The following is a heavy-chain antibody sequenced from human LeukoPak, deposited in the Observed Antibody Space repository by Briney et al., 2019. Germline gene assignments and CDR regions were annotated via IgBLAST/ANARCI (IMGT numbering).Heavy chain of an antibody. J-gene: IGHJ4*02. V-gene: IGHV1-24*01. CDR2: FDREDGET. Sequence: GASVTVSFTFSGYTLTELSMHWVRQAPGKGIEWMGGFDREDGETIYSQKFQGRVTMTEDTDTDTAYMELSSLRSEDTAVYYCATGTPSTYDFWNVADYWGQGTLVTVPS. CDR3: ATGTPSTYDFWNVADY. CDR1: GYTLTELS. D-gene: IGHD3-3*01.